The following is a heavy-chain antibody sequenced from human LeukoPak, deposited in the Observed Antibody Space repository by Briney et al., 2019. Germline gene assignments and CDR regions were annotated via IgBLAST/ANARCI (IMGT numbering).Heavy chain of an antibody. CDR2: IYYSGST. CDR1: GGSISSSSYY. Sequence: SETLSLTCTVSGGSISSSSYYWGWIRQPPGKGLEWIGSIYYSGSTYYNPSLKSRVTISVDTPKNQFSLKLSSVTAADTAVYYCARVQPFGVVIITNYFDYWGQGTLVTVSS. V-gene: IGHV4-39*07. J-gene: IGHJ4*02. D-gene: IGHD3-3*01. CDR3: ARVQPFGVVIITNYFDY.